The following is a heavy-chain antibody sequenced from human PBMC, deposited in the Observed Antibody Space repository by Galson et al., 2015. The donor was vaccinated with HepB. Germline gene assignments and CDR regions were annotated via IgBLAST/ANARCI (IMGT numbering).Heavy chain of an antibody. CDR2: IIPIFGTA. V-gene: IGHV1-69*13. CDR1: GGTFSSYA. J-gene: IGHJ3*02. CDR3: ARSLVEYYYDSSGPDAFDI. Sequence: SVKVSCKASGGTFSSYAISWVRQAPGQGLEWMGGIIPIFGTANYAQKFQGRVTITADESTSTAYMELSSLRSEDTAVYYCARSLVEYYYDSSGPDAFDIWGQGTMVTVSS. D-gene: IGHD3-22*01.